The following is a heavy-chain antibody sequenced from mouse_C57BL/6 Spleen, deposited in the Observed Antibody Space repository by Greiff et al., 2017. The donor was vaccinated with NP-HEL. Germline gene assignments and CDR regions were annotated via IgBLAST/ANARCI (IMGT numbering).Heavy chain of an antibody. V-gene: IGHV1-72*01. Sequence: VQLQQPGAELVKPSSSSPLSFPSSFSTFTISFIHFFNQRPGRGLEWIGRIDPNSGGTKYNEKFKSKATLTVDKPSSTAYMQLSSLTSEDSAVYYCAREGITTVVATSYFDYWGQGTTRTVSS. CDR3: AREGITTVVATSYFDY. D-gene: IGHD1-1*01. CDR2: IDPNSGGT. CDR1: FSTFTISF. J-gene: IGHJ2*01.